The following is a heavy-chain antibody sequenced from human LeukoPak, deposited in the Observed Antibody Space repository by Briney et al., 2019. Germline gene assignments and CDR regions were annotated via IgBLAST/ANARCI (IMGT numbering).Heavy chain of an antibody. J-gene: IGHJ4*02. D-gene: IGHD6-19*01. Sequence: GGSLRLSCAASGLTFSSYAMHWIRQAPGKGLEWVAFIRYDGSNKYYADSVKGRFTISRDNSKNTLYQQMNSLRAEDTAVYYCAKGFIAVATVFDYWGQGTLVTVSS. CDR1: GLTFSSYA. V-gene: IGHV3-30*02. CDR2: IRYDGSNK. CDR3: AKGFIAVATVFDY.